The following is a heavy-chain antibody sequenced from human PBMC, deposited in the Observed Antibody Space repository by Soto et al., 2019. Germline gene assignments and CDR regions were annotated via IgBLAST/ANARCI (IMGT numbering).Heavy chain of an antibody. CDR2: IIPIFGTE. J-gene: IGHJ6*02. CDR3: AVRYCSSTSCYTGSIYYYYGMDV. Sequence: QVQLVQSGAEVKKPGSSVKVSCKASGGTFSSYAISWVRQAPGQGLEWMGGIIPIFGTENYAQKFQCRVTITADESTSTAYMELSSLRSEDTAVYYCAVRYCSSTSCYTGSIYYYYGMDVWGQGTTVTVSS. CDR1: GGTFSSYA. D-gene: IGHD2-2*02. V-gene: IGHV1-69*01.